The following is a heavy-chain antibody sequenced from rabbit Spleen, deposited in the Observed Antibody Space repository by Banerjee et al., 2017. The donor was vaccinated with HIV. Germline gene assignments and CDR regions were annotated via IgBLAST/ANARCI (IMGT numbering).Heavy chain of an antibody. J-gene: IGHJ6*01. Sequence: QEQLVESGGGLVKPGASLTLTCIASGVSFSDSSYMCWVRQAPGKGLEWIACIELGSGAFTYFATWAKGRFTISKTSSTTVTLHMTRLTAADTATYFCARDTSSSFSSYGMDLWGPGTLVPVS. CDR1: GVSFSDSSY. D-gene: IGHD1-1*01. V-gene: IGHV1S45*01. CDR2: IELGSGAFT. CDR3: ARDTSSSFSSYGMDL.